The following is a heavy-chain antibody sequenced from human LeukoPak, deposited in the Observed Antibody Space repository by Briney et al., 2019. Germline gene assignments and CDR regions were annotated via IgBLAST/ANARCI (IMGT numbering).Heavy chain of an antibody. CDR2: IIPIFCTA. Sequence: ASVKVSCKASVGTFSSYAIRWVRQAPGQGREWMGGIIPIFCTANYAQKLQGRVTITTDESTSTAYMELSSLRSEDTAVYSCARDRAVAADIWGQGTMVTVSS. D-gene: IGHD6-19*01. V-gene: IGHV1-69*05. CDR3: ARDRAVAADI. CDR1: VGTFSSYA. J-gene: IGHJ3*02.